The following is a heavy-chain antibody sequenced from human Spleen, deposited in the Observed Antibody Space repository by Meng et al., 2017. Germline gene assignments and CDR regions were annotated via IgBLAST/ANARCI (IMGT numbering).Heavy chain of an antibody. V-gene: IGHV6-1*01. Sequence: SETLSLTCAISGDSVSSNSAAWNWIRQSPSRGLEWLGRTYNRSECFSDYAVSLKSRITINPDTSKNQFSLQLNSVTPEDTAVYYCARDIGGSVIPRMYYDFWSGYPEGGMDVWGQGTTVTVSS. J-gene: IGHJ6*02. CDR3: ARDIGGSVIPRMYYDFWSGYPEGGMDV. CDR2: TYNRSECFS. D-gene: IGHD3-3*01. CDR1: GDSVSSNSAA.